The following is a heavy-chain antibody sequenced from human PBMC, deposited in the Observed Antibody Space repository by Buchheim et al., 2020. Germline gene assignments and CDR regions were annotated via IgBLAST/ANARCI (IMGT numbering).Heavy chain of an antibody. Sequence: QVQLQQWGAGLLKPSETLSLTCAVYGGSFSGYYWSWIRQPPGKGLEWIGYIYYSGSTNYNPSLKSRVTISVDTSKNQFSLKLSSVTAADTAVYYCARVYYDSSGYDSFDYWGQGTL. D-gene: IGHD3-22*01. J-gene: IGHJ4*02. V-gene: IGHV4-34*11. CDR3: ARVYYDSSGYDSFDY. CDR2: IYYSGST. CDR1: GGSFSGYY.